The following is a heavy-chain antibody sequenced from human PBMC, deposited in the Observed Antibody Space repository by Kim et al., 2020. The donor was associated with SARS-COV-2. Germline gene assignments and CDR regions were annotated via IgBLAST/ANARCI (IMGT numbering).Heavy chain of an antibody. CDR1: GFTFSSYT. CDR3: ARDRGWFDAFDI. D-gene: IGHD6-19*01. J-gene: IGHJ3*02. V-gene: IGHV3-30*04. Sequence: LSLSCAASGFTFSSYTMHWVRQSPGKGLEWVAVISFDGSNKNYVDSVKGRFTISRDNSKNTLYLQMNSLRAEDTAVYYCARDRGWFDAFDIWGQGTM. CDR2: ISFDGSNK.